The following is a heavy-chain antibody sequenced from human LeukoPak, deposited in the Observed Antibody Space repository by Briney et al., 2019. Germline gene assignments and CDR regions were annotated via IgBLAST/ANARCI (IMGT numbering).Heavy chain of an antibody. Sequence: KASETLSLTCTVSGGPISSYYWSWIRQPPGKGLEWIGYIYYSGSTNYNPSLKSRVTISIDTSKNQLSLKLSSVTAADTAVYYCARDGTADHGDYKEYLHQWGQGTLVTVSS. V-gene: IGHV4-59*01. CDR2: IYYSGST. D-gene: IGHD4-17*01. CDR3: ARDGTADHGDYKEYLHQ. J-gene: IGHJ1*01. CDR1: GGPISSYY.